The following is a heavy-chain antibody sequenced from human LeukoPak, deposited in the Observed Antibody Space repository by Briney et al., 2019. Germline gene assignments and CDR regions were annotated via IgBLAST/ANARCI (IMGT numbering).Heavy chain of an antibody. Sequence: SETLSLTCTVSGGSVSSYYWYWTRQSAGKGLEWIGRIYNSGGTNYNPSLMSRATVSLDTSKNQFSLKLSSVTAADTAIYYCARGGSHGQFWSGHDAFDFWGQGTMVTVSS. J-gene: IGHJ3*01. CDR3: ARGGSHGQFWSGHDAFDF. D-gene: IGHD3-3*02. V-gene: IGHV4-4*07. CDR2: IYNSGGT. CDR1: GGSVSSYY.